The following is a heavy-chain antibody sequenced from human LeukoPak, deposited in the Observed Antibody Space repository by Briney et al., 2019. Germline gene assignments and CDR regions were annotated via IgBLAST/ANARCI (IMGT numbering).Heavy chain of an antibody. CDR2: IKQDGSEK. CDR1: GFTFRSYW. Sequence: GGSLRLFCAASGFTFRSYWMSWVRQAPGKGLEWVANIKQDGSEKYYVDSVKGRFTISRDNAKKSLYLQMNSLRTDDTAVYYCSRLGGSYYHYRGQGTLVTVSS. D-gene: IGHD1-26*01. V-gene: IGHV3-7*01. CDR3: SRLGGSYYHY. J-gene: IGHJ4*02.